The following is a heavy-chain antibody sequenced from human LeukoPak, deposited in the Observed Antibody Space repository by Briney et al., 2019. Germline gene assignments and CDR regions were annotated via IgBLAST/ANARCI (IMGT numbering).Heavy chain of an antibody. D-gene: IGHD5-18*01. J-gene: IGHJ4*02. Sequence: PGGSLRLSCAASGFTFSSYSMNWVRQAPGKGLEWVSSISSSSSYIYYADSVKGRFTISRDNAKNSLYLQMDSLRAEDTAVYYCARDPRGYSYGFDYWGQGTLVTVSS. CDR3: ARDPRGYSYGFDY. V-gene: IGHV3-21*01. CDR1: GFTFSSYS. CDR2: ISSSSSYI.